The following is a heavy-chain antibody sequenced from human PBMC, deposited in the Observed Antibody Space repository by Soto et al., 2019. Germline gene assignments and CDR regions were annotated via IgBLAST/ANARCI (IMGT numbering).Heavy chain of an antibody. D-gene: IGHD4-17*01. CDR3: ARDCYGDYVTNAFDI. V-gene: IGHV4-31*03. J-gene: IGHJ3*02. CDR2: IYYSGST. Sequence: QVQLQESGPGLVKPSQTLSLTCTVSGGSISSGGYYWSWIRQHPGKGLEWIGYIYYSGSTYYNPSHKRRVTISVDTSKNQFSLKLSSVTAADTAVYYCARDCYGDYVTNAFDIWGQGTMVTVSS. CDR1: GGSISSGGYY.